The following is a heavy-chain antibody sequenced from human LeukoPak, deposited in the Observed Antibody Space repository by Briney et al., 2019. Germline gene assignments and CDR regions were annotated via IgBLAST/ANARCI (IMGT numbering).Heavy chain of an antibody. V-gene: IGHV3-64*02. Sequence: GGSLRLSCAASGFNFANYFMHWVRQAPGKGLEYVSAISRDGDVTYYADSLTDRFIVTRDNSKNTLWLHMASLRPEDTAMYYCARSGGAAETTSGFFDFWGQGTLVTVSP. CDR2: ISRDGDVT. CDR3: ARSGGAAETTSGFFDF. J-gene: IGHJ4*02. CDR1: GFNFANYF. D-gene: IGHD1-7*01.